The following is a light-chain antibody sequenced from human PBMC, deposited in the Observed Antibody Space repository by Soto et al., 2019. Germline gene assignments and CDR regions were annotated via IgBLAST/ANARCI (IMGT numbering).Light chain of an antibody. V-gene: IGKV3-20*01. Sequence: EIVLTQSPGTLSLSPGEGATLSCRVSQSLTSNNLAWYQQAPGQAPRLLIYAASSRASGIPDRFSGSGSGTDFTLTISRLEPEDFAVYYCQQYGSSVTVGGGTKVEIK. J-gene: IGKJ4*01. CDR1: QSLTSNN. CDR3: QQYGSSVT. CDR2: AAS.